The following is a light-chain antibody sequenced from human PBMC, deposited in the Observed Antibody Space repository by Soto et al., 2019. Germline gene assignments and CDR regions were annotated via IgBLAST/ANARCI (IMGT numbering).Light chain of an antibody. V-gene: IGKV4-1*01. CDR3: QQYYSIPPWT. J-gene: IGKJ1*01. Sequence: DIVMTQSPDSLAVSLGERATINCKSSQSVLYSSNNKNYLAWYQQKPGQPPKLLIYWASTRESGVPDRFSGSGSGTDFTLTISSLQAEDVAVYYCQQYYSIPPWTFGQETKVDIK. CDR2: WAS. CDR1: QSVLYSSNNKNY.